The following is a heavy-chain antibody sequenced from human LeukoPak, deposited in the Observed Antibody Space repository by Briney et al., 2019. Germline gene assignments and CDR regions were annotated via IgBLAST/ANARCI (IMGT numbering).Heavy chain of an antibody. J-gene: IGHJ4*02. Sequence: GGSLRLSCAASGFTFSSYGMHWVRQAPGKGLEWVAFIRYDGSNKYYADSVKGRFTISRDNSKDTLYLQMNSLRAEDTAVYYCAKDLRLLWFGVSYWGQGTLVTVSS. V-gene: IGHV3-30*02. CDR1: GFTFSSYG. CDR3: AKDLRLLWFGVSY. CDR2: IRYDGSNK. D-gene: IGHD3-10*01.